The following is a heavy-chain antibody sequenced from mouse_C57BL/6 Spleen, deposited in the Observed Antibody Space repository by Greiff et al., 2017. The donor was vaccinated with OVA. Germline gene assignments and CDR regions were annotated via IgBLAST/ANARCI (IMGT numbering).Heavy chain of an antibody. Sequence: DVQLVESGGGLVKPGGSLKLSCAASGFTFSSYAMSWVRQTPEKRLEWVATISDGGSYTYYPDNVKGRFTISRDNAKNNLYLQMSHLKSEDTAMYYCAREGYSYYAMDYWGQGTSVTVSS. V-gene: IGHV5-4*01. J-gene: IGHJ4*01. D-gene: IGHD3-1*01. CDR1: GFTFSSYA. CDR3: AREGYSYYAMDY. CDR2: ISDGGSYT.